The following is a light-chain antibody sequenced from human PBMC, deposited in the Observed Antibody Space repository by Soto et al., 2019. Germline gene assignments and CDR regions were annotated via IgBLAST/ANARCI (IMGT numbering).Light chain of an antibody. CDR2: GNS. V-gene: IGLV1-40*01. J-gene: IGLJ1*01. CDR3: QSYDSSRSGPNYV. Sequence: QSVLTQPPSVSGAPGQRVTISCTGSSSNIGAGYGVQWYQQVPGTAPKLLIYGNSNRPSGVPDRFSGSKSGTSASLAITGLQAEDEADYYCQSYDSSRSGPNYVFGTGTKVTVL. CDR1: SSNIGAGYG.